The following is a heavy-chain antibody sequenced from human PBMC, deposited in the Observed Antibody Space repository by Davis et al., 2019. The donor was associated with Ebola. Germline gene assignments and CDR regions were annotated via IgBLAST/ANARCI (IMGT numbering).Heavy chain of an antibody. CDR1: GFSFSTYG. CDR2: IRYAGNDR. CDR3: ANGKDPDY. V-gene: IGHV3-30*02. Sequence: GESLKISCAASGFSFSTYGMHWVRQAPGKGLEWVAWIRYAGNDRYYADSVEGRFTISRDNSRNTLYLQMNSLRVEDSALYYCANGKDPDYWGQGTLVSVSS. J-gene: IGHJ4*02.